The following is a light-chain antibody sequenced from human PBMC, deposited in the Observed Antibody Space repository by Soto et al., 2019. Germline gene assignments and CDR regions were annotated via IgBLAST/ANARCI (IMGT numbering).Light chain of an antibody. J-gene: IGLJ2*01. CDR2: EVS. V-gene: IGLV2-8*01. CDR1: SSDVGGYNY. Sequence: QSALTQPPSASGSPGQSVTISCTGTSSDVGGYNYVSWYQQHPGKAPKLMIYEVSKRPLGVPDRFSGSKSGNTASLTVSGLQAEDEADYYCSSYAGSNNWGVFGGGTKLTVL. CDR3: SSYAGSNNWGV.